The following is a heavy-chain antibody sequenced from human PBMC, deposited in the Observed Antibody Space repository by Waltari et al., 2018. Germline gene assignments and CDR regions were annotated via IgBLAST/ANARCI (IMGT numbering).Heavy chain of an antibody. V-gene: IGHV3-53*01. CDR1: GFTVSSNY. Sequence: EVQLVESGGGLIQPGGSMRLSCAASGFTVSSNYMSWLRQAPGKGREWVSVIYSGGSTYYADSVKGRFTISRDNSKNTLYLQMNSLRAEDTAVYYCARARVVPAAITSYYYYGMDVWGQGTTVTVSS. CDR2: IYSGGST. CDR3: ARARVVPAAITSYYYYGMDV. J-gene: IGHJ6*02. D-gene: IGHD2-2*02.